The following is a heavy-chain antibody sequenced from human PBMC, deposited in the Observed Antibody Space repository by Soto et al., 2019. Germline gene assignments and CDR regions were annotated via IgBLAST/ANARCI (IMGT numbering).Heavy chain of an antibody. Sequence: PSETLSLTCTVSGASLSSSSYFWGWIRQPPGKGLEWIGSMYTTGSTDYNPSLKSRVTISVDTSKSQLSLRLNSVTAADTAVYYCARDLWGYCGTDCYPLDVWGQGTTVTVSS. D-gene: IGHD2-21*02. J-gene: IGHJ6*02. CDR3: ARDLWGYCGTDCYPLDV. V-gene: IGHV4-39*07. CDR2: MYTTGST. CDR1: GASLSSSSYF.